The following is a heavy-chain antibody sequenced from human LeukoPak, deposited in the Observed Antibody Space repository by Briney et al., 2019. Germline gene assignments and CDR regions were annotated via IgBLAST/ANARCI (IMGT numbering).Heavy chain of an antibody. CDR3: AKLMRYMMEDVYDI. CDR1: GFTLGSFG. D-gene: IGHD1-14*01. Sequence: GGSLRLSCAASGFTLGSFGVSWVRQAPGKGLEWVSFISGTGLSTYYADSVKGRFTISRDNSKSTLFMQMNSLRVEDTAVYYCAKLMRYMMEDVYDIWGQGTMVTVSS. CDR2: ISGTGLST. V-gene: IGHV3-23*01. J-gene: IGHJ3*02.